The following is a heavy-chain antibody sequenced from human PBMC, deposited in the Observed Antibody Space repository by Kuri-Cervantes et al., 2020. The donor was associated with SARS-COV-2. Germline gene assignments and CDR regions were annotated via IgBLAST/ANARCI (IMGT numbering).Heavy chain of an antibody. D-gene: IGHD6-19*01. CDR1: GFTFSSYA. CDR2: ISYDGSNK. V-gene: IGHV3-30-3*01. CDR3: ARDNSLSGWYWYFDL. J-gene: IGHJ2*01. Sequence: GESLKISCAASGFTFSSYAMHWVRQAPGKGLEWVAVISYDGSNKYYADSVKGRFTISRDNSKNTLYLQMNSLRAEDTAVYYCARDNSLSGWYWYFDLWGRGTLVTVSS.